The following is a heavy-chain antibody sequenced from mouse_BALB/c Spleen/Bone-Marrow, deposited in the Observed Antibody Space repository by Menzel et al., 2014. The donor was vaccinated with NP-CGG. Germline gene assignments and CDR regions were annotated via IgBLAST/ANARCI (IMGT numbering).Heavy chain of an antibody. D-gene: IGHD4-1*01. CDR2: IGPANGNT. Sequence: VQLQQSGAELVKPGASVKLSCTASGFNIKDTYMHWVKQGPEQGLEWIGRIGPANGNTKYDPKFQGKATITADTSSNTAYLQLSSLTSEDTAVYYCARWEYYAMDYWGQGTSVTVSS. CDR3: ARWEYYAMDY. V-gene: IGHV14-3*02. J-gene: IGHJ4*01. CDR1: GFNIKDTY.